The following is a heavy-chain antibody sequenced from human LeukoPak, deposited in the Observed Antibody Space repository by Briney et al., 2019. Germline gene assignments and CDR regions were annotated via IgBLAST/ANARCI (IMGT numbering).Heavy chain of an antibody. J-gene: IGHJ4*02. D-gene: IGHD2-8*01. Sequence: ASVKVSCKASGYTFTDYYIHWVRQAPGQGLEWLGWIVPKSGGTNYAENFQGRVTMTRDTSINTAYLDLRSLRSDDTAVYYCARVWRCANGVCPDVLDSWGQGTLVIVSS. CDR1: GYTFTDYY. CDR2: IVPKSGGT. V-gene: IGHV1-2*02. CDR3: ARVWRCANGVCPDVLDS.